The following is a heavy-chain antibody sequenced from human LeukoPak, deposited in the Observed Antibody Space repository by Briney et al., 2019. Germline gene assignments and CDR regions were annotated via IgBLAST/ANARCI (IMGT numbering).Heavy chain of an antibody. D-gene: IGHD1-1*01. Sequence: SETLSLTCTVSGGSISSSSYYWGWIRQPPGKGLEWIGSIYYSGSTYDNPSLKSRVTMSVDTSKNQFSLRLSSVTAADTAVYYCARHCADWNGDYFDYWGQGTLVTVSS. CDR3: ARHCADWNGDYFDY. J-gene: IGHJ4*02. CDR2: IYYSGST. V-gene: IGHV4-39*01. CDR1: GGSISSSSYY.